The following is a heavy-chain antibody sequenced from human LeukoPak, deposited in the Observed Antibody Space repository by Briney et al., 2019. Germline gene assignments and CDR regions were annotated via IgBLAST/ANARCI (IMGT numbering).Heavy chain of an antibody. J-gene: IGHJ4*02. V-gene: IGHV1-18*04. CDR2: ISAYNGNT. CDR1: GYTFTSYG. D-gene: IGHD2-2*01. Sequence: ASVKVSCKASGYTFTSYGISWVRQAPGQGLEWMGWISAYNGNTNYAQKLQGRVTMTTDTSTSTAYMELRSLRSDDTAVYYCARPIGYCSSTSCRLYFDCWGQGTLVTVSS. CDR3: ARPIGYCSSTSCRLYFDC.